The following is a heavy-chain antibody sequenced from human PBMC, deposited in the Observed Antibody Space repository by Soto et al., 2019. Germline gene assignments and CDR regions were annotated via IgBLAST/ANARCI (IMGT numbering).Heavy chain of an antibody. Sequence: PGGSLRLSCAASGFTFSSYSMNWVRQAPGKGLEWVSSISSSSYIYYADSVKGRFTISRDNAKNSLYLQMNSLRAEDTAVYYCARDTYYGSGSGYYYGMDVWGQGTTVTVSS. CDR1: GFTFSSYS. CDR3: ARDTYYGSGSGYYYGMDV. J-gene: IGHJ6*02. CDR2: ISSSSYI. V-gene: IGHV3-21*01. D-gene: IGHD3-10*01.